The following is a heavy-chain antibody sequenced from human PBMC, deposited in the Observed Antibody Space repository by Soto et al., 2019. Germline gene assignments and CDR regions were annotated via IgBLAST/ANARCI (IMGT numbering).Heavy chain of an antibody. J-gene: IGHJ4*01. CDR2: LYYIGNT. D-gene: IGHD4-17*01. CDR3: GGQDYGAKGYYFET. CDR1: NGSISSRSSY. Sequence: QLQLQESGSGLVKPSETLSLTCTVSNGSISSRSSYWGWIRQTPGKGLEWIGSLYYIGNTYYNPSRKSRVTIAIDTSKTQFSLKLNSVTAADTAVYFCGGQDYGAKGYYFETWGHGTLVTVSS. V-gene: IGHV4-39*01.